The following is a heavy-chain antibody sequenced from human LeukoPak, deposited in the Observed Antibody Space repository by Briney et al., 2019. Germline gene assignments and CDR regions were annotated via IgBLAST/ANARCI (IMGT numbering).Heavy chain of an antibody. J-gene: IGHJ3*02. D-gene: IGHD1-14*01. CDR3: ARDKPEDNAFDI. Sequence: PSETLSLTCTVSGGSISSYYWSWIRQPPGKGLEWIGYIYYSGSTNYNPSLKSRVTISVDMSKNQFSLKLSSVTAADTAVYYCARDKPEDNAFDIWGQGTMVTVSS. V-gene: IGHV4-59*01. CDR1: GGSISSYY. CDR2: IYYSGST.